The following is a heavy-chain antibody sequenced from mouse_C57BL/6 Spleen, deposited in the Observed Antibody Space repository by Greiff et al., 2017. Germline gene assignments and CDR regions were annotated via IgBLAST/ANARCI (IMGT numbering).Heavy chain of an antibody. CDR2: IDPEDGET. CDR1: GFNIKDYY. D-gene: IGHD1-1*01. CDR3: ASYYGSSFDD. Sequence: EVQLQQSGAELVKPGASVKLSCTASGFNIKDYYMHWVKQRTEQGLEWIGRIDPEDGETKYAPKFQGKATITADPSSNTAYLQLSSLTSEDTAVYYCASYYGSSFDDWGQGTTLTVSS. J-gene: IGHJ2*01. V-gene: IGHV14-2*01.